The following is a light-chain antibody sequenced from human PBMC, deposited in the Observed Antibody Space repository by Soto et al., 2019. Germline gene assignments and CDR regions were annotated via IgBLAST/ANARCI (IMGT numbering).Light chain of an antibody. Sequence: DIQMTQSPSSLSASVGDRVTITCRAGQAISNYLAWYQQKPGKVPTLLIYAASTLQSGVPSRFSGSGSGTDFTLTISSLQPEDAATYYCQKFNAVPTFGGGTKVEI. V-gene: IGKV1-27*01. CDR2: AAS. J-gene: IGKJ4*01. CDR3: QKFNAVPT. CDR1: QAISNY.